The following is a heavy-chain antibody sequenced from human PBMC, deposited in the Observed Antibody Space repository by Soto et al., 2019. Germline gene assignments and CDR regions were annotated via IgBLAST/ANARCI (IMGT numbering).Heavy chain of an antibody. D-gene: IGHD3-10*01. V-gene: IGHV1-69*12. CDR1: GGTFSSCA. CDR2: IIPIFGTA. Sequence: QVQLVQSGAEVKKPGSSVKVSCTASGGTFSSCAMSWVRQAPGQGLEWMGGIIPIFGTANYAQKFQGRVTITADESTSTAYMELSSLRSEDTAVYYCARSGARPGDYYYGMDVWGQGTTGTVSS. CDR3: ARSGARPGDYYYGMDV. J-gene: IGHJ6*02.